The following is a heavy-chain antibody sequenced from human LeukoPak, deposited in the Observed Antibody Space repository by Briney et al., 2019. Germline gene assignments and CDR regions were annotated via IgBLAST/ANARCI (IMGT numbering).Heavy chain of an antibody. V-gene: IGHV1-69*04. CDR2: IIPILGIA. CDR3: APSRVDTAHLG. Sequence: GSSVKVSCKASGGTFSSYAISWVRQAPGQGLEWMGRIIPILGIANYAQKFQGRVTITADKSTSTAYMELSSQRSEDTAVYYCAPSRVDTAHLGWGQGTLVTVSS. J-gene: IGHJ4*02. D-gene: IGHD5-18*01. CDR1: GGTFSSYA.